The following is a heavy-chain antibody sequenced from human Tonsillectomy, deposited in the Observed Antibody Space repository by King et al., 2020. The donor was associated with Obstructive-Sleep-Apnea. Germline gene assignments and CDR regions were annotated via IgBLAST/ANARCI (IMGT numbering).Heavy chain of an antibody. J-gene: IGHJ4*02. Sequence: VQLQQWGAGLLKPSETLSLTCAVYGGSFSGYYWTWIRQPPGKGLEWIGEINHSGSINYDPSLKSRVTISVDTSKNQFSLKLTSVTAADTAVYYCARGYYGSGSSGYWGQGTLVTVSS. V-gene: IGHV4-34*01. D-gene: IGHD3-10*01. CDR1: GGSFSGYY. CDR3: ARGYYGSGSSGY. CDR2: INHSGSI.